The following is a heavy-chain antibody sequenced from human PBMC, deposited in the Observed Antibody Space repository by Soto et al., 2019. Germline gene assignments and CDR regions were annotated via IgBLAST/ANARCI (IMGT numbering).Heavy chain of an antibody. CDR1: DCSISSRRYY. Sequence: TLSLTWSISDCSISSRRYYWGWISQPHGECVEWIGRIYYSGSTYYNPSLKSRVTISVDTSKNQFSLKLSSVTAADTAVYYCAGPSGRALLWFGELLIPDFGYYGMDVWGQGNKV. CDR3: AGPSGRALLWFGELLIPDFGYYGMDV. CDR2: IYYSGST. D-gene: IGHD3-10*01. V-gene: IGHV4-39*01. J-gene: IGHJ6*02.